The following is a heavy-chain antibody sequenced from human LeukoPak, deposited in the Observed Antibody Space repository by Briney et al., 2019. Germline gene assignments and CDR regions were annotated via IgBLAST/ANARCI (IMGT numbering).Heavy chain of an antibody. CDR2: IYHSGST. J-gene: IGHJ3*02. D-gene: IGHD3-22*01. CDR3: ARVPDSSGYYHRGAFDI. Sequence: NPSETLSLTCTDSGYSISSGYYWGWIRQPPGKGLEWIGSIYHSGSTYYNPSLKSRVTISVDTSKNQFSLKLSSVTAADTAVYYCARVPDSSGYYHRGAFDIWGQGTMVTVSS. V-gene: IGHV4-38-2*02. CDR1: GYSISSGYY.